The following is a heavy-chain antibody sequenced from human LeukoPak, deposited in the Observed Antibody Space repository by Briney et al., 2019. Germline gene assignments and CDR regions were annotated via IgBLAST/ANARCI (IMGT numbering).Heavy chain of an antibody. CDR1: GFTFDDCT. CDR2: ISWDADNT. CDR3: VRERYHGSGAPKFDY. J-gene: IGHJ4*02. D-gene: IGHD3-10*01. Sequence: GGSLRLSCAASGFTFDDCTMSWVRQAPGKGLEWVALISWDADNTYYADSVKGRFTISRDNAKNSLNLQVNSLRAEDTAVYYCVRERYHGSGAPKFDYWGQGTLVTVSS. V-gene: IGHV3-43*01.